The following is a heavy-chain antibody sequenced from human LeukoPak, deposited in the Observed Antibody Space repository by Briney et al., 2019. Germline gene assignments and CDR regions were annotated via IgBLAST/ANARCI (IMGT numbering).Heavy chain of an antibody. Sequence: SETLSLTCTVSGDSISSYYWSWIRQPPGKGLEWIGYIYYTGITKYNPSLKSRVTMSVDTSKNQFSLKLTSVTAGDTAVYYCARYCSTSGTKAFGIWGQGTMVTVSS. J-gene: IGHJ3*02. CDR3: ARYCSTSGTKAFGI. V-gene: IGHV4-59*01. CDR2: IYYTGIT. CDR1: GDSISSYY. D-gene: IGHD3-10*01.